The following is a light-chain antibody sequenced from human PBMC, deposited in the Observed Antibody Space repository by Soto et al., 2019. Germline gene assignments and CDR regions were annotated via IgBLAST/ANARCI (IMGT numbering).Light chain of an antibody. Sequence: EIVLTQSPGTLSLSPGERATLSCRASQTVTRSYLAWYEQKPGQAPRLLIYGASTRATGIPARFSGSGSGTDFTLTINSLEPDDFAVYYCQQRDSWPITFGQGTRLEIK. CDR3: QQRDSWPIT. J-gene: IGKJ5*01. CDR1: QTVTRSY. V-gene: IGKV3D-20*02. CDR2: GAS.